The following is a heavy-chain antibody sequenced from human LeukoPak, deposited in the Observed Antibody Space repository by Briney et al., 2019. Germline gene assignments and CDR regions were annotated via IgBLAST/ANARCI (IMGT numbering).Heavy chain of an antibody. D-gene: IGHD1-26*01. CDR2: IYHSGST. Sequence: SETLSLTCAVYGGSFSGYYWGWIRQPPGKGLEWIGSIYHSGSTYYKPTLKSRVTISVDTSKNQFSLKLSSVTAADTAVYYCARSWYSATYLDYWGQGTLVTVSS. CDR1: GGSFSGYY. V-gene: IGHV4-34*01. CDR3: ARSWYSATYLDY. J-gene: IGHJ4*02.